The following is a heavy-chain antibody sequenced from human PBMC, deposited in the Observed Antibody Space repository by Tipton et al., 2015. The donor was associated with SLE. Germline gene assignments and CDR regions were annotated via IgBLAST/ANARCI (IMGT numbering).Heavy chain of an antibody. Sequence: TLSLTCAVYGGSFSGYYWSWIRQSPGKGLEWIGEINHSGNTNYSPSLKSRVTISVDKSKNQFSLKLSSVTVADTAVYYCAKDYNHDNADYNWGQGTLVIVSS. D-gene: IGHD4-17*01. CDR3: AKDYNHDNADYN. J-gene: IGHJ4*02. CDR2: INHSGNT. V-gene: IGHV4-34*01. CDR1: GGSFSGYY.